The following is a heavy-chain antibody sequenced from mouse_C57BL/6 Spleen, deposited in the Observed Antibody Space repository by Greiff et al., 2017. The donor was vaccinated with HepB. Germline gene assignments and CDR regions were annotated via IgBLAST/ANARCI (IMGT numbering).Heavy chain of an antibody. CDR3: ARNWDGYFDY. CDR2: ISSGSSTI. Sequence: EVQVVESGGGLVKPGGSLKLSCAASGFTFSDYGMHWVRQAPEKGLEWVAYISSGSSTIYYADTVQGRFTISRDNAKNTLFLQMTSLRSEDTAMYYCARNWDGYFDYWGQGTTLTVSS. J-gene: IGHJ2*01. CDR1: GFTFSDYG. D-gene: IGHD4-1*01. V-gene: IGHV5-17*01.